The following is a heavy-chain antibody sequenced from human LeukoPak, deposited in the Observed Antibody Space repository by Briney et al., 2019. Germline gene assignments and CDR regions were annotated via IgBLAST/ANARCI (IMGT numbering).Heavy chain of an antibody. CDR3: AKAIWFGEFSAFDY. CDR2: ISGSGGST. CDR1: GFTFSSYA. J-gene: IGHJ4*02. D-gene: IGHD3-10*01. Sequence: GGSLRLSCAASGFTFSSYAMSWVRQAPGKGLEWVSAISGSGGSTYYADSVKGRFTISRDNSKNTLYLQMNGLRAEDTAVYYCAKAIWFGEFSAFDYWGQGTLVTVSS. V-gene: IGHV3-23*01.